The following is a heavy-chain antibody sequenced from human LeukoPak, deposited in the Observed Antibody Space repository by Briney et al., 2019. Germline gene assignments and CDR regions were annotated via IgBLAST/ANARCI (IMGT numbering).Heavy chain of an antibody. D-gene: IGHD6-19*01. CDR1: GYSFTNYW. CDR2: VDPTDSYT. V-gene: IGHV5-10-1*01. Sequence: GESLKISFKGSGYSFTNYWISWVRQMPGKALEWIGRVDPTDSYTNYSPSFQGHVAISVDKSISTAYLQWSSLKASDTAMYYCARQGIVVADSFHPGVQGTLVTVSS. J-gene: IGHJ5*02. CDR3: ARQGIVVADSFHP.